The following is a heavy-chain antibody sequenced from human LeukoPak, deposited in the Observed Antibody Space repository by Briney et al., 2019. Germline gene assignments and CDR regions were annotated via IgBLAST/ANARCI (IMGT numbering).Heavy chain of an antibody. CDR1: GFTFSSYW. V-gene: IGHV3-7*01. D-gene: IGHD2-2*02. CDR3: ARDATTGYCSSTSCYMGAPDY. CDR2: IKQDGSEK. Sequence: PGGSLRLSCAASGFTFSSYWMSWVRQAPGKGLELVANIKQDGSEKYYVDSVKGRFTISRDNAKNSLYLQMNSLRAEDTAVYYCARDATTGYCSSTSCYMGAPDYWGQGTLVTVSS. J-gene: IGHJ4*02.